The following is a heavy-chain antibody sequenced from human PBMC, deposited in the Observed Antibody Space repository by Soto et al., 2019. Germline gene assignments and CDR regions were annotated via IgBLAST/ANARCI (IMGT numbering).Heavy chain of an antibody. V-gene: IGHV4-59*01. CDR2: IYYSGST. D-gene: IGHD6-19*01. CDR3: ARDQADGFDP. CDR1: CVSISSYY. Sequence: PSETLSLTCTVSCVSISSYYWSWIRQPPGKGLEWIGYIYYSGSTNYNPSLKSRVTISVDTSKNQFSLKLSSVTAADTAVYYCARDQADGFDPWGQGTLVTVSS. J-gene: IGHJ5*02.